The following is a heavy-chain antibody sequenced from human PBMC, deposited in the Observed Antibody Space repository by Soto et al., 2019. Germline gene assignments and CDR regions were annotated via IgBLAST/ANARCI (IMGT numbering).Heavy chain of an antibody. CDR1: GFTFSSYG. CDR2: IWYDGSNK. J-gene: IGHJ6*02. Sequence: GGSLRLSCAASGFTFSSYGMHWVRQAPGKGLEWVAVIWYDGSNKYYADSVKGRFTISRDNSKNTLYLQMNSLRAEDTAVYYCAREEGSSSWGEGQPHYYYYGMDVWGQGTTVTVSS. D-gene: IGHD6-13*01. V-gene: IGHV3-33*01. CDR3: AREEGSSSWGEGQPHYYYYGMDV.